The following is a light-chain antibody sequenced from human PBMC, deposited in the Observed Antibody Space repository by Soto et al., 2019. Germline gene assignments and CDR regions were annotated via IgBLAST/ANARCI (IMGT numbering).Light chain of an antibody. J-gene: IGLJ1*01. CDR1: SSDVGGYNY. V-gene: IGLV2-14*01. Sequence: QSALTQPASVSGSPGQSITISCTGTSSDVGGYNYVSWYQQHPGKAPKLMIYEVSNRPSGVSNRFSGSKSGNTASLTISGLQAEDDADYYCSSYTSSSNLPYVFGTGTKLTV. CDR3: SSYTSSSNLPYV. CDR2: EVS.